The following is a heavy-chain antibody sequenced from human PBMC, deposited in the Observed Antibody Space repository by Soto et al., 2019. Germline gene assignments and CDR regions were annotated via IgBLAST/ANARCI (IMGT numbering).Heavy chain of an antibody. Sequence: EVQLVESGGGLVQPGGSLRLSCAASGFTFSSYAMHWVRQAPGKGLEYVSAISSNGGSTYYANSVKGRFTISRDNSKNTLYLQMGSLRAEDMAVYYCARGQLWSLYYYYYYMDVWGKGTTVTVSS. CDR1: GFTFSSYA. D-gene: IGHD5-18*01. V-gene: IGHV3-64*01. CDR3: ARGQLWSLYYYYYYMDV. CDR2: ISSNGGST. J-gene: IGHJ6*03.